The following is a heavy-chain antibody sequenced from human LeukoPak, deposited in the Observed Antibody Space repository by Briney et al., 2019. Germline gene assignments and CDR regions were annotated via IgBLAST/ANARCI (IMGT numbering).Heavy chain of an antibody. CDR2: IYYSGST. J-gene: IGHJ4*02. V-gene: IGHV4-39*07. CDR3: ARVSTGWYYDSSGYYSVDY. Sequence: PSETLSLTCTVSGGSISSSSYYWGWIRQPPGKGLEWIGSIYYSGSTYYNPSLKSRVTISVDTSKNQFSLKLSSVTAADTAVYYCARVSTGWYYDSSGYYSVDYWGQGTLVTVSS. D-gene: IGHD3-22*01. CDR1: GGSISSSSYY.